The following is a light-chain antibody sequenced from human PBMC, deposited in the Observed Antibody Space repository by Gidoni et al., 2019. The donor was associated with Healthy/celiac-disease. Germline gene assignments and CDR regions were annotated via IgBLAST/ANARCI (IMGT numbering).Light chain of an antibody. J-gene: IGLJ2*01. CDR1: NLGDKY. Sequence: SYELPQPHSVSVSPGQTASITCSGDNLGDKYACWYQQKPGQSPVLVIYKDSKRPSGIPERFSGSNSGNTATLTISGTQAMDEADYYCQAWDSSTVVFGGGTKLTVL. CDR3: QAWDSSTVV. CDR2: KDS. V-gene: IGLV3-1*01.